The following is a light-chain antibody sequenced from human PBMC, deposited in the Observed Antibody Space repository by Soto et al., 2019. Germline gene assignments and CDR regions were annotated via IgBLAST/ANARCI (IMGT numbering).Light chain of an antibody. J-gene: IGKJ1*01. Sequence: DIQMTQSPSILSASVGDRVTITCRASQSISNWLAWYQQKPGKAPKLVIYKASSLESGVPSRFSGSGSGTEFTLTISSLQPDDFATYYCQQYNSYSWTFGQGTTVEIK. V-gene: IGKV1-5*03. CDR2: KAS. CDR1: QSISNW. CDR3: QQYNSYSWT.